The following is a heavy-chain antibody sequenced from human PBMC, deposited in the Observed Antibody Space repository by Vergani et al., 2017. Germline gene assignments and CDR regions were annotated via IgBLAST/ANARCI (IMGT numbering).Heavy chain of an antibody. CDR1: GYSFTSYW. CDR3: AREAGNAHHDNWFDP. J-gene: IGHJ5*02. Sequence: EVQLVQSGAEVKKPGESLRISCKGSGYSFTSYWISWVRQMPGKGLECRGRIDPSDSYTNYSPSFQGHVTISADKSISTAYLQWSSLKASDTAMYYCAREAGNAHHDNWFDPWGQGTLVTVSS. CDR2: IDPSDSYT. V-gene: IGHV5-10-1*01. D-gene: IGHD1-1*01.